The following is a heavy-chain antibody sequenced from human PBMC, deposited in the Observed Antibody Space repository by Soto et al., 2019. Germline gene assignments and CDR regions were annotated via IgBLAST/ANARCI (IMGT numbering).Heavy chain of an antibody. CDR2: IYYSGST. D-gene: IGHD3-22*01. CDR1: GGSISSYY. Sequence: SETLSLTCTVSGGSISSYYWSWIRQPPGKGLEWIGYIYYSGSTNYNPSLRSRVTISVDTSKNQFSLKLSSVTAADTAVYYCARRRYYDSSGYYLGAFDIWGQGTMVTVSS. V-gene: IGHV4-59*01. J-gene: IGHJ3*02. CDR3: ARRRYYDSSGYYLGAFDI.